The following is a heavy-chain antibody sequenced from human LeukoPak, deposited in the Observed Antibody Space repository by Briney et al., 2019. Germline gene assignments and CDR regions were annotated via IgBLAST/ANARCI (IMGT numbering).Heavy chain of an antibody. CDR3: AKDLSSGWPDAFDI. Sequence: GGSLRLSCAASGFSFSSYEMNWVRQAPGKGLEWVSYISSSGSTKYYADSVKGRFSISRDNAKNSLYLQMNSLRAEDTAVYYCAKDLSSGWPDAFDIWGQGTMVTVSS. D-gene: IGHD6-19*01. CDR1: GFSFSSYE. V-gene: IGHV3-48*03. J-gene: IGHJ3*02. CDR2: ISSSGSTK.